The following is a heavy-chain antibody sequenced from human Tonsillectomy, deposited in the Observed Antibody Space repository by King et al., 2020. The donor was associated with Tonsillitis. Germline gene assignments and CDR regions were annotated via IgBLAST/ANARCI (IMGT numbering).Heavy chain of an antibody. CDR1: GGTFSSYA. J-gene: IGHJ4*02. D-gene: IGHD6-6*01. V-gene: IGHV1-69*01. Sequence: VQLVESGAEVKKPGSSVKVSCKASGGTFSSYAISWVRQAPGQGLEWMGGIIHIFGTANYAQKFQGRVTLTAAESTSTAYMELRSLRSEDTAVYYCARAKEHDGIAPLGYWGQGTLVTVSS. CDR3: ARAKEHDGIAPLGY. CDR2: IIHIFGTA.